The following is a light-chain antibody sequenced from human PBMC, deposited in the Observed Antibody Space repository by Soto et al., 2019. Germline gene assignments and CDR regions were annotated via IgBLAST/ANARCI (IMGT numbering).Light chain of an antibody. Sequence: QSVLTQPASVSGSPGQSIAISCTGTRSDVGAYNYVSWYQQHPGKAPKLMISEVTNRPSGVSDRFSGSKSGNTASLTISGLQAEDEADYYCSSFTSRRTYVFGTGTKLTVL. CDR2: EVT. CDR1: RSDVGAYNY. J-gene: IGLJ1*01. CDR3: SSFTSRRTYV. V-gene: IGLV2-14*01.